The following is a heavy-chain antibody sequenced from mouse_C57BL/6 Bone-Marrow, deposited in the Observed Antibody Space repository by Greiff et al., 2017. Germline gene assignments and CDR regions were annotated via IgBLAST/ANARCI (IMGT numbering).Heavy chain of an antibody. CDR2: INPNYGTT. CDR3: ARPFYYGYDVRFAY. Sequence: EVKLQESGPELVKPGASVKISCKASGYSFTDYNMNWVKQSNGKSLEWIGVINPNYGTTSYNQKFKGKATLTVDQSSSTAYMPLNSLTSEDSAVYYCARPFYYGYDVRFAYWGQGTLVTVSA. V-gene: IGHV1-39*01. J-gene: IGHJ3*01. CDR1: GYSFTDYN. D-gene: IGHD2-2*01.